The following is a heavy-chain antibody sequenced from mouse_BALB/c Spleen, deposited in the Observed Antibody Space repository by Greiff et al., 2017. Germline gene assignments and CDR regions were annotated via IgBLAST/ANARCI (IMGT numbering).Heavy chain of an antibody. Sequence: QVQLKESGPGLVAPSQSLSITCTVSGFSLTSYGVHWVRQPPGKGLEWLRVIWAGGSTNYNSALMSRLSISKDNSKSQVFLKMNSLQTDDTAMYYCAREDYGSWFAYWGQGTLVTVSA. CDR1: GFSLTSYG. CDR3: AREDYGSWFAY. J-gene: IGHJ3*01. D-gene: IGHD1-2*01. V-gene: IGHV2-9*02. CDR2: IWAGGST.